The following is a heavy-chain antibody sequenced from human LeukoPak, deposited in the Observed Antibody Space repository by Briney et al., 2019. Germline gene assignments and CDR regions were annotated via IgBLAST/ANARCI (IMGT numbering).Heavy chain of an antibody. CDR2: ISYDGSNK. J-gene: IGHJ4*02. V-gene: IGHV3-30*18. CDR1: GFTFSSYG. Sequence: GGSLKLSCAASGFTFSSYGMHWVRQAPGKGLEWVAVISYDGSNKYYADSVKGRFTISRDNSKNTLYLQMNSLRAEDTAVYYCAKDGTAAGLDYWGQGTLVTVSS. CDR3: AKDGTAAGLDY. D-gene: IGHD6-13*01.